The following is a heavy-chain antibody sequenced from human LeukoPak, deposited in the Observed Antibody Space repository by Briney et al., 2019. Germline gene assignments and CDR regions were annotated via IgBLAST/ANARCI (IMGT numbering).Heavy chain of an antibody. V-gene: IGHV3-23*01. CDR3: ANGYNYGLDY. D-gene: IGHD5-18*01. J-gene: IGHJ4*02. CDR2: ISTGGGST. Sequence: GGSLRLSCAASGFTFSSSAMSWVRQAPGKGLKWVSGISTGGGSTYYSDSVKGRSTISRDNSKNTLYLQMNSLRAEDTAVYYCANGYNYGLDYWGQGTLVTVSS. CDR1: GFTFSSSA.